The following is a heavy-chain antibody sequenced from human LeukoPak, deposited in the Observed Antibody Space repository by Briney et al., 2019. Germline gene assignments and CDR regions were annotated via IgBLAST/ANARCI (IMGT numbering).Heavy chain of an antibody. J-gene: IGHJ4*02. CDR1: GFVFTNYA. CDR2: INGDGDST. V-gene: IGHV3-23*01. CDR3: ARKSCWWPGDFFDY. D-gene: IGHD2-8*02. Sequence: GGSLRLSCAASGFVFTNYAMSWVRQAPGKALQWVSDINGDGDSTFYTDSVKGRFTISRDKSKNALYLHMSSLRADDTATYFCARKSCWWPGDFFDYWGQGTLVTVSS.